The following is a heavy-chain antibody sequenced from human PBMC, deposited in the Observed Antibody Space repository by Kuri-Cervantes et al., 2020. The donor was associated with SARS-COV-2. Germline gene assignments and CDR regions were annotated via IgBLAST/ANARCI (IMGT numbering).Heavy chain of an antibody. CDR3: AGSPGGVFDC. Sequence: GSLRLSCTVSGGSISISSYYWGWIRQPPGKGLEWIGEINHSGSTNYNPSLKSRVTISVDTSKHQLSLKLSSVTAADTAVYYCAGSPGGVFDCWGQGTLVTVSS. V-gene: IGHV4-39*07. J-gene: IGHJ4*02. CDR2: INHSGST. D-gene: IGHD3-16*01. CDR1: GGSISISSYY.